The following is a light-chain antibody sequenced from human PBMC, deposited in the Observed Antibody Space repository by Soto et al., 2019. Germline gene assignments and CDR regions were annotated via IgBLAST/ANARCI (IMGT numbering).Light chain of an antibody. Sequence: QSVLTQPPSVSAAPGQKVTISCSGNSSNIGSNDVSWYQQLPGKAPKLLIYENSQRPSGIPDRFSGSKSGTSATLGITGLQTGDEADYYCGTWDSSLIALFGTGAMVTVL. CDR3: GTWDSSLIAL. V-gene: IGLV1-51*02. CDR2: ENS. J-gene: IGLJ1*01. CDR1: SSNIGSND.